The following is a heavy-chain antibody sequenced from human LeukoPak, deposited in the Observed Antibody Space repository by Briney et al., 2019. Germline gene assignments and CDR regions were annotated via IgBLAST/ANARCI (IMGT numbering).Heavy chain of an antibody. CDR2: IWYDGSRD. J-gene: IGHJ4*02. V-gene: IGHV3-33*08. CDR1: GFTFSSYG. Sequence: DPGGSLRLSCAASGFTFSSYGMNWVRQAPGKGLEWVALIWYDGSRDYCVDFVKGRFTVSRDNSKNTLYLQMKNLRAEDTAVYYCATVRGSDWYMDYWGQGTLVTVSS. D-gene: IGHD6-19*01. CDR3: ATVRGSDWYMDY.